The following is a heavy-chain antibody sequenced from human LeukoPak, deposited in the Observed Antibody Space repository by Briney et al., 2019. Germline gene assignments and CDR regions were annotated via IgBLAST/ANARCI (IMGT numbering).Heavy chain of an antibody. D-gene: IGHD1-26*01. CDR2: TSDSGGTT. J-gene: IGHJ4*02. Sequence: PGGSLRLSCTASGFTFNTEAMTWVRQAPGKGLEWVSTTSDSGGTTYYTDSVKGRFTISRDNSKKIVSLQMSSLRAEDTALYYCAKGLGFLPQFDYWSQGSLVAVSS. V-gene: IGHV3-23*01. CDR1: GFTFNTEA. CDR3: AKGLGFLPQFDY.